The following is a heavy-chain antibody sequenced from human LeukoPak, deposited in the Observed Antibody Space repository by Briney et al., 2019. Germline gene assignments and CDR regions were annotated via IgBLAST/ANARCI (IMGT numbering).Heavy chain of an antibody. CDR2: IYYSGST. D-gene: IGHD3-3*01. V-gene: IGHV4-59*08. CDR1: GGSISSYY. CDR3: ARHTMXXXVXAXAFDI. J-gene: IGHJ3*02. Sequence: SETLSLTCTASGGSISSYYWTWIRQPPGKGLEWIGYIYYSGSTNYNPSLKSRVTISVDTSKNQFSLKLSSVTAAETAVYYCARHTMXXXVXAXAFDIXGXXXXVT.